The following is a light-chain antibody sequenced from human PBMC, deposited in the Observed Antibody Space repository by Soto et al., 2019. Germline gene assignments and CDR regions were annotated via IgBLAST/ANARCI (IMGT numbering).Light chain of an antibody. V-gene: IGLV3-21*04. CDR1: NIGSKS. J-gene: IGLJ2*01. CDR3: PGWDSSSDRVV. Sequence: SYELTQPPSVSVAPGKTARITCGGNNIGSKSVHWYQQKPGQAPVLVIYYDSDRPSGIPERFSGSNPGNTATLTISRVEAGDEADYYCPGWDSSSDRVVFGGGTKLTVL. CDR2: YDS.